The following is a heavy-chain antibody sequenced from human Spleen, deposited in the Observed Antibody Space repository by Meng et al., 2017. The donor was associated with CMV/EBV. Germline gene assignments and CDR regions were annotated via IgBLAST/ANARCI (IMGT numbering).Heavy chain of an antibody. CDR1: GFTFGDYA. D-gene: IGHD6-13*01. CDR3: AREPYSSSFYYYYGMDV. J-gene: IGHJ6*02. Sequence: GGSLRLSCTASGFTFGDYAITWVRQAPGKGLEYVGFVRTNTYGGTGEYAASVGGRFTISRDNAKNSLYLQMNSLRAEDTAVYYCAREPYSSSFYYYYGMDVWGQGTTVTVSS. CDR2: VRTNTYGGTG. V-gene: IGHV3-49*04.